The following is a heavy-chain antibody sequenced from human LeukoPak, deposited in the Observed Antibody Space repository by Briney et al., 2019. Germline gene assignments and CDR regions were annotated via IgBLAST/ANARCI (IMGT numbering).Heavy chain of an antibody. V-gene: IGHV3-21*04. J-gene: IGHJ4*02. Sequence: GGSLRLSCAASGFTFSTYTMNWVRQAPGKGLEWVSSISSSSNNINYADSVKGRSTISRDNAKNSLYLQVNSLRAEDTALYYCARITWYRLDYWGQGTLVTVSS. CDR1: GFTFSTYT. CDR3: ARITWYRLDY. CDR2: ISSSSNNI. D-gene: IGHD1-14*01.